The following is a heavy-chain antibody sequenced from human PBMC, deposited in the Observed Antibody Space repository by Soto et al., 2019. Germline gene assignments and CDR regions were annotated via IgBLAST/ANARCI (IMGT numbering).Heavy chain of an antibody. J-gene: IGHJ3*02. Sequence: QVQLQESGPGLVKPSQTLSLTCTVSGVSINIGGYYWSWIRQHPGKGLEWIGYIYYTGSTYYTASLKSRITMSLDTSKKQFSLKLSSVTVADTAVYYCARGSQLERDALDIWGQGTMVTVSS. CDR2: IYYTGST. CDR3: ARGSQLERDALDI. V-gene: IGHV4-31*03. D-gene: IGHD1-1*01. CDR1: GVSINIGGYY.